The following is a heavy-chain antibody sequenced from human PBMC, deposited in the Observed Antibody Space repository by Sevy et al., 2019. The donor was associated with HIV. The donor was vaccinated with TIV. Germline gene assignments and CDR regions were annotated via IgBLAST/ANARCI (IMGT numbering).Heavy chain of an antibody. CDR1: DGSISSYY. J-gene: IGHJ4*02. CDR3: AREGFLEHEFDY. V-gene: IGHV4-59*01. D-gene: IGHD3-3*01. Sequence: SETLSLTCTVSDGSISSYYWSWIRQPPGKGLEWIGYIYYSGSTNYNPSLKSRVTISVDTSKNQFSLKLSSVTAADTAVYYCAREGFLEHEFDYWGQGTLVTVSS. CDR2: IYYSGST.